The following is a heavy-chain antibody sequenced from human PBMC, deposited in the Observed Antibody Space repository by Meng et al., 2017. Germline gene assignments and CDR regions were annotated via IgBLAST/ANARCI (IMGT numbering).Heavy chain of an antibody. D-gene: IGHD4-11*01. CDR2: VNPINGKT. CDR3: ARGGDYSSWDY. V-gene: IGHV1-8*01. CDR1: GYLFTSYD. J-gene: IGHJ4*02. Sequence: QVQLVQAGAEVKKPGASVMVSCKPSGYLFTSYDINWIRQAPGQGLEWMGWVNPINGKTGYAQKFQGRLTMTRDTSIRTAYMELSSLKSEDTAIYYCARGGDYSSWDYWGQGTLVTVFS.